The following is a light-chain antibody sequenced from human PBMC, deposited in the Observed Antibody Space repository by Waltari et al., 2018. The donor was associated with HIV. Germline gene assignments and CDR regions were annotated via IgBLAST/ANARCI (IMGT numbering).Light chain of an antibody. CDR3: QHSDNLPAT. V-gene: IGKV1-33*01. Sequence: DIQMTQSPSSLSASVGDRVTITCQASQDITNYLNWYQQKQGKAPRLLIYDASNLQTGVPSRFRGSGSGTDFTFTISGLQPEDIATYYCQHSDNLPATFGGGTKGEIK. CDR2: DAS. J-gene: IGKJ4*01. CDR1: QDITNY.